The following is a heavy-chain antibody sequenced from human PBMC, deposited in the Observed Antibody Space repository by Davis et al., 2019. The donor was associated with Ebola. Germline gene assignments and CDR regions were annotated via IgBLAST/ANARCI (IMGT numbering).Heavy chain of an antibody. CDR2: IYHSGST. V-gene: IGHV4-38-2*01. D-gene: IGHD6-19*01. J-gene: IGHJ2*01. Sequence: PSETLSLTCAISGYSISSGYYWGWIRQPPGKGLEWIGSIYHSGSTYYNPSLKSRVTISVDTSKNQFSLKLSSVTAADTAVYYCARTYSSGWIYWYLDLWGRGTLVTVSS. CDR3: ARTYSSGWIYWYLDL. CDR1: GYSISSGYY.